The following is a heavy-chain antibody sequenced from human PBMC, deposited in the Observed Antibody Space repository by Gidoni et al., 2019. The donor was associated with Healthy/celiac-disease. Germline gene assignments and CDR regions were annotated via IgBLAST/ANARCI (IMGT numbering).Heavy chain of an antibody. CDR3: ARHRGDYRWFDP. D-gene: IGHD4-17*01. V-gene: IGHV4-39*01. CDR1: GGSISSSSSY. CDR2: IYYSGST. J-gene: IGHJ5*02. Sequence: QLQLQESGPGLVKPSETLSLTCTVSGGSISSSSSYWGWIRQPPGKGREWIGSIYYSGSTYYNPSLKSRVTISVDTSKNQFSLKLSSVTAADTAVYYCARHRGDYRWFDPWGQGTLVTVSS.